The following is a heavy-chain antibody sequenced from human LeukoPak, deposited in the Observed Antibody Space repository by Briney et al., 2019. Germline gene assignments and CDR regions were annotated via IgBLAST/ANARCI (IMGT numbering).Heavy chain of an antibody. J-gene: IGHJ3*02. Sequence: GESLKISCKGSGYSFTTYWIGWVRQMPGKGLEWMGIIYPGDSDTRYSPSFQGQVTISADKSIGTAYLQWSSLKASDTAMYYCARQQQMVLDAFDIWGKGTMVTVSS. V-gene: IGHV5-51*01. CDR2: IYPGDSDT. CDR3: ARQQQMVLDAFDI. CDR1: GYSFTTYW. D-gene: IGHD6-13*01.